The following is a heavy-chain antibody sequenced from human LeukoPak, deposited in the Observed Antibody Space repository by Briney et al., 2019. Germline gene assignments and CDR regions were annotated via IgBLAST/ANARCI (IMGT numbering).Heavy chain of an antibody. V-gene: IGHV3-9*01. CDR3: VKDAAPSGGVEWLKFEY. CDR1: GFTFNKYG. CDR2: INWNSNYI. J-gene: IGHJ4*02. D-gene: IGHD5-18*01. Sequence: PGGSLRLSCAASGFTFNKYGMHWVRQAPGKGLEWVSGINWNSNYIPYADSVKGRFTTSRDSAKNSLFLQMNSLRPEDTAIYFCVKDAAPSGGVEWLKFEYWGRGALVTVSS.